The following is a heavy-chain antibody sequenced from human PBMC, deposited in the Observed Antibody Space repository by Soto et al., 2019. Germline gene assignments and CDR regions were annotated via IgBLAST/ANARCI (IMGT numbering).Heavy chain of an antibody. D-gene: IGHD4-4*01. CDR1: GFTFSDSW. CDR2: IKPDESEK. Sequence: EVQLVESGGGLVQPGGSLRLSCTASGFTFSDSWMTWVRQAPGKGLEWVARIKPDESEKKDADSVKGRFSISRDNAKNSMYLQMDSLRCEDTAVYYCVRGGSNYASWGQGTLVTVSS. CDR3: VRGGSNYAS. V-gene: IGHV3-7*01. J-gene: IGHJ5*02.